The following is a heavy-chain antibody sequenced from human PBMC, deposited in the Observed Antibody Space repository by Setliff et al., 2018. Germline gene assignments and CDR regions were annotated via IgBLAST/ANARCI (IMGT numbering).Heavy chain of an antibody. CDR1: GYIFTYYA. V-gene: IGHV1-2*06. CDR3: ARASYYYDSSGYYGAGAFDI. D-gene: IGHD3-22*01. Sequence: GASVKVSCKASGYIFTYYAIHWVRQAPGQRLEWMGRINPSSGGTDDAQNFLGRVTMTRDTAISTAYMELSRLTSDDTAVYYCARASYYYDSSGYYGAGAFDIWGQGTMVTVSS. CDR2: INPSSGGT. J-gene: IGHJ3*02.